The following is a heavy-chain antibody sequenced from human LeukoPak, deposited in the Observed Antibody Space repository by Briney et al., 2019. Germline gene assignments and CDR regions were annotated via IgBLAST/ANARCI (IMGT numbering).Heavy chain of an antibody. J-gene: IGHJ3*02. Sequence: GGSLRLSCAASGFPFSNYGVSWLRQAPGKGLEWVSAISGSGGTTHYADSVKGRFAISRDNSKNTLYLQMNSLRAEDTALYYYAARGDSDAFDIWGQGTMVTVSS. CDR3: AARGDSDAFDI. CDR2: ISGSGGTT. CDR1: GFPFSNYG. D-gene: IGHD2-21*02. V-gene: IGHV3-23*01.